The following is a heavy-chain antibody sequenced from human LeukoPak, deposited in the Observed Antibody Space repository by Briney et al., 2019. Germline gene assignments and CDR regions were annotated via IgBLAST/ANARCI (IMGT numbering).Heavy chain of an antibody. CDR3: ARVSSGWNTGFDY. CDR2: INHSGST. D-gene: IGHD6-19*01. CDR1: GGSFSGYY. V-gene: IGHV4-34*01. J-gene: IGHJ4*02. Sequence: SETLSLTCAVYGGSFSGYYWSWIRQPPGKGLEWIGEINHSGSTNYNPSLKSRATISVDTSKNQFSLKLSSVTAADTAVYYCARVSSGWNTGFDYWGQGTLVTVSS.